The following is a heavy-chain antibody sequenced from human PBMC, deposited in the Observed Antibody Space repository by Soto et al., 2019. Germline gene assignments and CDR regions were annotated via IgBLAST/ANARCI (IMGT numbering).Heavy chain of an antibody. V-gene: IGHV4-59*01. CDR3: ARNVLGGSYQFDY. Sequence: SETLSLTCTVSGGSISSYYWSWIRQPPGKGLEWIGYIYYSGNTNYNPSLKSRVTLSVDLSKSQFSLKLSSVTAADTAVYYCARNVLGGSYQFDYWGQGPLVTVSS. D-gene: IGHD1-26*01. J-gene: IGHJ4*02. CDR1: GGSISSYY. CDR2: IYYSGNT.